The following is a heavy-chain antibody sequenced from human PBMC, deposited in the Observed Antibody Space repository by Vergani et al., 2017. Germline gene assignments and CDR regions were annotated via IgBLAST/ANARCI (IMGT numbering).Heavy chain of an antibody. V-gene: IGHV1-18*01. J-gene: IGHJ4*02. CDR3: ARGLGDSSSSELGYYFDY. Sequence: QVQLVQSGAEVKKPGASVKVSCKASGYTFTSYGISWVRQAPGQGLEWMGWISAYNGNTNYAQKLQGRVTMATDTSTSTAYMELRSLRTDDTAVYYCARGLGDSSSSELGYYFDYWGQGTLVTVSS. D-gene: IGHD6-13*01. CDR1: GYTFTSYG. CDR2: ISAYNGNT.